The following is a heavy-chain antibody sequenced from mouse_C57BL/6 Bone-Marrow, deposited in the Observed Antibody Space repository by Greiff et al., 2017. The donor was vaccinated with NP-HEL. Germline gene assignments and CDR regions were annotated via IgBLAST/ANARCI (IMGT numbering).Heavy chain of an antibody. CDR3: AKNNYDYSFAY. V-gene: IGHV2-5*01. J-gene: IGHJ3*01. D-gene: IGHD2-4*01. Sequence: VQLQESGPGLVQPSQSLSLTCTVSGFSLTSYGVHWVRQSPGKGLEWLGVIWRGGSTDYYAAFMSRLSITKDNSNSHVLFQMNSLQADDTARYYCAKNNYDYSFAYWGQGTLVTVSA. CDR1: GFSLTSYG. CDR2: IWRGGST.